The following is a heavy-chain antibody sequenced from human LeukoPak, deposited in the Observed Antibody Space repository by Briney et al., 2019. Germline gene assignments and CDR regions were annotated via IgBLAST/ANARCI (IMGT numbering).Heavy chain of an antibody. CDR3: ARERGGGYSGYEPGRFDY. J-gene: IGHJ4*02. CDR1: GGTFSSYA. V-gene: IGHV1-69*05. CDR2: TIPIFGTA. D-gene: IGHD5-12*01. Sequence: SVKVSCKASGGTFSSYAISWVRQAPGQGLEWMGGTIPIFGTANYAQKFQGRVTITTDESTSTAYMELSSLRSEDTAVYYCARERGGGYSGYEPGRFDYWGQGTLVTVSS.